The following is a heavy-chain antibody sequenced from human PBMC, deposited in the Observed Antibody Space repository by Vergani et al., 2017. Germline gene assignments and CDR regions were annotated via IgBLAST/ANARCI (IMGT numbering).Heavy chain of an antibody. D-gene: IGHD1-7*01. J-gene: IGHJ5*02. Sequence: QVQLQESGPGLVKPSETLSLTCTVSGGSISSYYWSWIRQPPGKGLECIGYIYYSGSTNYNPSLKSRVTMSVDTSNNPFSLKLRSVTAADTAVYYCARQHHWHYARIWFDPWGQGTLVTVSS. CDR2: IYYSGST. CDR1: GGSISSYY. V-gene: IGHV4-59*08. CDR3: ARQHHWHYARIWFDP.